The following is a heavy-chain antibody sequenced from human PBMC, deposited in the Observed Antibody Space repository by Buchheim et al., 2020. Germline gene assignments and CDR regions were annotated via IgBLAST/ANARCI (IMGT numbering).Heavy chain of an antibody. CDR2: IYWDDDK. CDR3: AHSRGERITIVGVAKPLFDY. V-gene: IGHV2-5*02. Sequence: QITLKESGPTLVKPTQPLTLTCTFSGFSLSTSGVGVGWIRQPPGKALEWLALIYWDDDKRYTPSLKSRLTITKDTSKNHVVLTMTNMDPVDTATYYCAHSRGERITIVGVAKPLFDYWGQGTL. D-gene: IGHD3-3*01. CDR1: GFSLSTSGVG. J-gene: IGHJ4*02.